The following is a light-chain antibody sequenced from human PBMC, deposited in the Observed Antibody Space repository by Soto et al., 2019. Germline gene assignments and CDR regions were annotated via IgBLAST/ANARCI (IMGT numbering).Light chain of an antibody. V-gene: IGLV2-14*01. CDR2: EVT. CDR3: VSYATSTTLYV. Sequence: QSVLTQPASVSGSPVQSINISCTATSSDVGSFNYVSWYQHHPGKAPELMFYEVTSRPSGVSNRFSSSKSGNTASLTIPGLQAEDEADYYCVSYATSTTLYVFGSGIKVTVL. J-gene: IGLJ1*01. CDR1: SSDVGSFNY.